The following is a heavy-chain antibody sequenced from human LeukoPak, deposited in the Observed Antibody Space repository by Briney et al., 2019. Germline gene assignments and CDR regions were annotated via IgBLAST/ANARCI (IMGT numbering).Heavy chain of an antibody. V-gene: IGHV4-4*07. J-gene: IGHJ5*02. Sequence: SETLSLTCTVSGGSISSYYWNWIRQPAGKGLEWIGRIYPSGSTDYNPSLKSRVTMSVDTSKKQFSLKLRSVTAAYTAVYYCVRQGGSYNCFDPWGQGTLVTVSS. CDR1: GGSISSYY. D-gene: IGHD1-26*01. CDR3: VRQGGSYNCFDP. CDR2: IYPSGST.